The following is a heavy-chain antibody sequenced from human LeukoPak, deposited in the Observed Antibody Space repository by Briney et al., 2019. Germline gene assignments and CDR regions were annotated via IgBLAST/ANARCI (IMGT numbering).Heavy chain of an antibody. CDR3: AREAVVVAASNWFDP. V-gene: IGHV1-69*05. CDR1: GGTFSSYA. Sequence: SVKVSCKASGGTFSSYAISWVRQAPGQGLEWMGRIIPIFGSANYAQKFQGRVTITTDESTSTAYMELSSLRSEDTAVYYCAREAVVVAASNWFDPWGQGTLVTVSS. D-gene: IGHD2-15*01. J-gene: IGHJ5*02. CDR2: IIPIFGSA.